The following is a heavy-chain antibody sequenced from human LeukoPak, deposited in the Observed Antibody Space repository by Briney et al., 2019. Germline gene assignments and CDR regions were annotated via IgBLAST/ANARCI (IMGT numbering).Heavy chain of an antibody. CDR3: AKENSYGDYYFDY. Sequence: SGGSLRLSRAASGFTFDDYAMHWVRQAPGKGLEWVSLISWDGGSTYYADSVKGRFTTSRDNSKNSLYLQMNSLRAEDTALYYCAKENSYGDYYFDYWGQGTLVTVSS. CDR1: GFTFDDYA. J-gene: IGHJ4*02. V-gene: IGHV3-43D*03. D-gene: IGHD5-18*01. CDR2: ISWDGGST.